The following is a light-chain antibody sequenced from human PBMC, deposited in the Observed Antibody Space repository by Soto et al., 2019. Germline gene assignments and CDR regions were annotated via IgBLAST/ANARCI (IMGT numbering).Light chain of an antibody. Sequence: EIELTQSPGTLSLSPGERATLSCRASQSVDRSSLAWYQQKPGQAPRLLIYGASTRATGLPDRFSGSGSATDFTLTISRLEPEDFAVYFCQQYGSSPRTFAQGTKLEIK. CDR3: QQYGSSPRT. J-gene: IGKJ2*01. CDR2: GAS. CDR1: QSVDRSS. V-gene: IGKV3-20*01.